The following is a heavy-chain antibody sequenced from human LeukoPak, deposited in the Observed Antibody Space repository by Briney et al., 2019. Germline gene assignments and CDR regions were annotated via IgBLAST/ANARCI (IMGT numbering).Heavy chain of an antibody. CDR2: IWYDGSNK. J-gene: IGHJ2*01. D-gene: IGHD4-17*01. CDR1: RFTFTTYG. V-gene: IGHV3-33*01. CDR3: ARTYAEYWYFDL. Sequence: HPGRSLRLSCAASRFTFTTYGMHWVRQAPGKGLEWVALIWYDGSNKYYADSVKGRFTISRDNSKNTLYLQMNSLRAEDTAEYYCARTYAEYWYFDLWGRGTLVTVSS.